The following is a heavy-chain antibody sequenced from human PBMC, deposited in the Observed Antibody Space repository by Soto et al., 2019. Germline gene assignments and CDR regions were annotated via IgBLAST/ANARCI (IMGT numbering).Heavy chain of an antibody. CDR1: GFTFDDYA. D-gene: IGHD3-22*01. V-gene: IGHV3-9*01. CDR3: AKAVLVSYYDSSGYYPNDAFDI. CDR2: ISWNSGSI. Sequence: GGSLRLSCAASGFTFDDYAMHWVRQAPGKGLEWVSGISWNSGSIGYADSVKGRFTISRDNAKNSLYLQMNSLRAEDTALYYCAKAVLVSYYDSSGYYPNDAFDIWGQGTMVTVSS. J-gene: IGHJ3*02.